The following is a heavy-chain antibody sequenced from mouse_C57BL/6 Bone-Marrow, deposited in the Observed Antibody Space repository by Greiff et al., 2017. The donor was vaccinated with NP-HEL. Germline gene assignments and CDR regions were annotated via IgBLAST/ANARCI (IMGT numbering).Heavy chain of an antibody. Sequence: QVQLQQSGPGLVQPSQSLSITCTVSGFSLTSYGVHWVRQSPGKGLEWLGVIWSGGSTDYNAAFISRLSLSKDNSKSQVFFKMNSLQADDTAIYYCARRGYDGYYGYAMDYWGQGTSVTVSS. CDR1: GFSLTSYG. V-gene: IGHV2-2*01. CDR2: IWSGGST. D-gene: IGHD2-3*01. CDR3: ARRGYDGYYGYAMDY. J-gene: IGHJ4*01.